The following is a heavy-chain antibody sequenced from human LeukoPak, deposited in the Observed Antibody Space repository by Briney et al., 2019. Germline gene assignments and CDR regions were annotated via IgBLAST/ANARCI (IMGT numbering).Heavy chain of an antibody. CDR1: GGSISSYY. CDR3: ARGGAYCGGDCYEFFDY. CDR2: IYYSGST. J-gene: IGHJ4*02. Sequence: SETLPLTCTVSGGSISSYYWSWIRQPPGKGLEWIGYIYYSGSTNYNPSLKSRVTISVDTSKNQFSLKLSSVTAADTAVYYCARGGAYCGGDCYEFFDYWGQGTLVTVSS. D-gene: IGHD2-21*02. V-gene: IGHV4-59*01.